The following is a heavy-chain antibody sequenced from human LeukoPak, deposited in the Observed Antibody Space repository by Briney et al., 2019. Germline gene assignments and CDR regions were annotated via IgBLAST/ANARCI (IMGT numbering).Heavy chain of an antibody. J-gene: IGHJ4*02. CDR1: GFTFSSYG. CDR3: ARERASGYCSGGGCYGYFDY. D-gene: IGHD2-15*01. CDR2: IRYDGSNK. Sequence: PGGSLRLSCAASGFTFSSYGMHWVRQAPGKGLEWVAFIRYDGSNKYYADSVKGRFTISRDNSKNTLYLQMNSLRAEDTAVYYCARERASGYCSGGGCYGYFDYWGQGTLVIVSS. V-gene: IGHV3-30*02.